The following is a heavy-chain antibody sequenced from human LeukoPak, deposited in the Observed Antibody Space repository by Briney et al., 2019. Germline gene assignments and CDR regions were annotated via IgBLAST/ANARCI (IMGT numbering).Heavy chain of an antibody. CDR2: ISGSGGST. D-gene: IGHD3-10*01. V-gene: IGHV3-23*01. Sequence: GGSLRLSCAASGFTFSSYSMNWVRQVPGKGLEWVSYISGSGGSTYYADSVKGRFTISRDNSKNTLYLQMNSLRAEDTAVYYCAISSGSYYDYFDYWGQGTLVTVSS. J-gene: IGHJ4*02. CDR3: AISSGSYYDYFDY. CDR1: GFTFSSYS.